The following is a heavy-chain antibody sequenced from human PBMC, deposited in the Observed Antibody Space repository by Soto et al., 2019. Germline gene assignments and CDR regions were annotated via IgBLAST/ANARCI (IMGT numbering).Heavy chain of an antibody. CDR1: GNSFTSYW. Sequence: GEALKSSCKGSGNSFTSYWIGWVRQMAGKSPEWRGVIYPGDSDTRYSPSFQGQVTISADKSISTAYLQWSSLKASDTAMYYCASPRGTYGSGSTYIGFDYWGQGTLVTVSS. CDR2: IYPGDSDT. V-gene: IGHV5-51*01. CDR3: ASPRGTYGSGSTYIGFDY. D-gene: IGHD3-10*01. J-gene: IGHJ4*02.